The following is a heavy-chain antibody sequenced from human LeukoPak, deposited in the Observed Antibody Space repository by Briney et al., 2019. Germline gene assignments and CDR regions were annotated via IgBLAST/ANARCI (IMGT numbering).Heavy chain of an antibody. V-gene: IGHV3-11*01. CDR3: SGGRDITVAGPGGYFDY. CDR2: ISPGGDAL. Sequence: GGSLRLSCAASGFIFSDYHMSWVRQASGKGLEWVAYISPGGDALYFADSVRGRITISRDNAKNSLFLQMSSLTAEDTAVYYCSGGRDITVAGPGGYFDYWGQGSLVTVSS. D-gene: IGHD6-19*01. CDR1: GFIFSDYH. J-gene: IGHJ4*02.